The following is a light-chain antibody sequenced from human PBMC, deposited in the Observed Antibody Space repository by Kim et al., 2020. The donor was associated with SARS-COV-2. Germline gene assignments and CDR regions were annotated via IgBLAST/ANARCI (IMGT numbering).Light chain of an antibody. V-gene: IGLV3-21*04. J-gene: IGLJ2*01. CDR1: NIGSKS. CDR3: QVWDTKMV. CDR2: YDS. Sequence: SYELTQPPSVSVAPGKTARITCGGNNIGSKSVHWYQQKPGQASVLVIYYDSDRPSGIPERFSGSNSGNTATLTISRVEAGDEADYYCQVWDTKMVFG.